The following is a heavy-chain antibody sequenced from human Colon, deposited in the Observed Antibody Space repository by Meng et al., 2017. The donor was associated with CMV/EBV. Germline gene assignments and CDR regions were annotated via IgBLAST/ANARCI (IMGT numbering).Heavy chain of an antibody. CDR3: AKGKDMYSSGWFIDS. CDR2: VGFDGSRK. V-gene: IGHV3-30*02. D-gene: IGHD6-19*01. Sequence: GESLKLSCAASGFTFNTYHIHWVRQAPGKGLEWVAFVGFDGSRKYYADSVKGRFAVSRDNSDKTVYLQMNSLRGEDTAVYFCAKGKDMYSSGWFIDSWGQGTLVTVSS. CDR1: GFTFNTYH. J-gene: IGHJ4*02.